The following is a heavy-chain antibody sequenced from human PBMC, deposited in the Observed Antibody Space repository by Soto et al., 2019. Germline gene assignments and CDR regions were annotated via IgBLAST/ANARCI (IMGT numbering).Heavy chain of an antibody. V-gene: IGHV1-69*06. CDR2: IIPIFGTA. D-gene: IGHD6-13*01. CDR1: GGTFRHYA. J-gene: IGHJ6*03. Sequence: GASVKVSCKASGGTFRHYAISWVRQAPGQRLEWMGGIIPIFGTANYAQKFQGRVAITADKSTSTAYMELSSLRSEDTAVYYCARDGYSAGYYYYMDVWGKGTTVTVSS. CDR3: ARDGYSAGYYYYMDV.